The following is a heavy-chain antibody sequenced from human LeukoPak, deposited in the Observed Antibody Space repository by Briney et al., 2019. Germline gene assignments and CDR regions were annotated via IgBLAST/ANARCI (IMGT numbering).Heavy chain of an antibody. CDR2: ISSSSSSYI. D-gene: IGHD3-16*02. V-gene: IGHV3-21*01. CDR1: GFTFSSYS. J-gene: IGHJ6*03. CDR3: AREIMITFGGVIVRNYYMDV. Sequence: GGSLRLSCAASGFTFSSYSMNWVRQAPGKGLEWVSSISSSSSSYIYYADSVKGQLTISRDNAKNSLYLQMNSLRAEDTAVYYCAREIMITFGGVIVRNYYMDVWGKGTTVTVSS.